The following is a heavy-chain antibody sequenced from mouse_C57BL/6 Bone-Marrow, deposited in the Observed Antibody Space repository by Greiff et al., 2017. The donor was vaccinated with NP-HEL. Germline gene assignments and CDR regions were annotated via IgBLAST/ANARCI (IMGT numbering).Heavy chain of an antibody. CDR1: GFTFSDYG. Sequence: DVMLVESGGGLVQPGASLKLSCAASGFTFSDYGMAWVRQAPRKGPEWVAFISNLAYSIYYADTVTGRFTISREKAKNTLYLELSSLRSEDTAMYYCARPIYDGYYVWFAYWGQGTLVTVSA. CDR3: ARPIYDGYYVWFAY. V-gene: IGHV5-15*01. J-gene: IGHJ3*01. D-gene: IGHD2-3*01. CDR2: ISNLAYSI.